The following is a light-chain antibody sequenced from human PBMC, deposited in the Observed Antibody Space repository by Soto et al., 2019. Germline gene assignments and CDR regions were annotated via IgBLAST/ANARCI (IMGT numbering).Light chain of an antibody. J-gene: IGKJ3*01. CDR3: QNYDSAPFT. V-gene: IGKV1-27*01. Sequence: DIPMTQSPSSLSASVGDRVTITCRASRGIRSYLAWYQQKPGKVPKLLIYAASTLQSGVPSRFSGSGSGTDFTLTIISLQPEDVATYYCQNYDSAPFTFGPGTRVDL. CDR1: RGIRSY. CDR2: AAS.